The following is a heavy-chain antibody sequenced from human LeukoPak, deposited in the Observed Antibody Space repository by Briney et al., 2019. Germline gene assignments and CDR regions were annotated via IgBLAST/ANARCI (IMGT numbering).Heavy chain of an antibody. CDR1: GFTFSHFA. CDR2: ISVSGNKT. J-gene: IGHJ4*02. Sequence: GGSLRLSCAASGFTFSHFAMSWVRRAPGKGLHWVSTISVSGNKTYDADSVKGRFTISRDNSNNALTLQMYSLRAEDTAVYYCAKDRGSYYELYFDFWGQGSLVTVSS. D-gene: IGHD1-26*01. CDR3: AKDRGSYYELYFDF. V-gene: IGHV3-23*01.